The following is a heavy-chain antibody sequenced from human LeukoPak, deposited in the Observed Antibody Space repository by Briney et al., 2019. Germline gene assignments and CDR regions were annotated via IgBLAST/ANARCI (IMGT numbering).Heavy chain of an antibody. J-gene: IGHJ5*02. CDR1: GGTFSSYA. CDR3: ARAHSSGWYGGSWFDP. V-gene: IGHV1-69*04. Sequence: GSSVKVSCTASGGTFSSYAISWVRQAPGQGREWMGRIIPILGIANYAQKFQGRVTITADKSTSTAYMELSSLRSEDTAVYFCARAHSSGWYGGSWFDPWGQGTLVTVSS. D-gene: IGHD6-19*01. CDR2: IIPILGIA.